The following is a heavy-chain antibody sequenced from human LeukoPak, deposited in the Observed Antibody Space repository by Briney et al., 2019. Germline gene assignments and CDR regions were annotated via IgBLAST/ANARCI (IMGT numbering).Heavy chain of an antibody. CDR3: AKVAGGG. CDR2: ISPNGGAT. V-gene: IGHV3-23*01. D-gene: IGHD3-16*01. Sequence: GGSLRLSCAASGFTFSSYVMSWVRQAPGKGLECVSGISPNGGATYYADSVKGRFTISRDNSKNTVYLQMNSLRAEDTAVYYCAKVAGGGWGQGTMDSVSS. CDR1: GFTFSSYV. J-gene: IGHJ3*01.